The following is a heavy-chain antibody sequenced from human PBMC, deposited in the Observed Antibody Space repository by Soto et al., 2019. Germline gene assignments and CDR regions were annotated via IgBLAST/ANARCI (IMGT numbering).Heavy chain of an antibody. V-gene: IGHV3-30*18. CDR1: GFSFNTYG. CDR2: IPYDGSNQ. Sequence: QVQLVESGGAVVQPGKSLRLSCAASGFSFNTYGMYWVRQAPGKGLEWVAAIPYDGSNQYHADSVKGRFTISRDNSKSTLYLPMNSLRVEDTAVYYCAKDIVKYTYGACDYWGQGALVTVSS. D-gene: IGHD5-18*01. J-gene: IGHJ4*02. CDR3: AKDIVKYTYGACDY.